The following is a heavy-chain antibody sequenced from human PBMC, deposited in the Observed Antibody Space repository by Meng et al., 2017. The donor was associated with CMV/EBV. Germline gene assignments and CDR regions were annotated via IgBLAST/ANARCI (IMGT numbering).Heavy chain of an antibody. V-gene: IGHV1-69*02. D-gene: IGHD2-2*02. CDR3: ARGYCSSTSCYTSLEYFQH. J-gene: IGHJ1*01. CDR2: IIPILGIA. Sequence: SVKVSCKASGGTFSSYTISWVRQAPGQGLEWMGRIIPILGIANYAQKFQGRVTITADKSTSTAYMELSSLRSEDTAVYYCARGYCSSTSCYTSLEYFQHWGQGTLVTSPQ. CDR1: GGTFSSYT.